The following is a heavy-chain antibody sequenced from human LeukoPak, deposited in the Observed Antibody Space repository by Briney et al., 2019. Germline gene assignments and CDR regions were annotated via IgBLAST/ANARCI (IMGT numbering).Heavy chain of an antibody. CDR2: ISYDGSNK. CDR3: ARDAAGIVGATPLDY. Sequence: PGGSLRLSCAASGFTFSSYGMHWVRQAPGKGLEWVAVISYDGSNKYYADSVKGRFTISRDNSKNTLYLQMNSLRAEDTAVYYCARDAAGIVGATPLDYWGQGTLVTVSS. J-gene: IGHJ4*02. D-gene: IGHD1-26*01. V-gene: IGHV3-30*03. CDR1: GFTFSSYG.